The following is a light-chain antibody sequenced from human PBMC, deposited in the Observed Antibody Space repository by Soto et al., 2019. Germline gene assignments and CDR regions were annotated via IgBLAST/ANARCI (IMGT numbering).Light chain of an antibody. J-gene: IGKJ4*01. V-gene: IGKV3-11*01. CDR1: QSVTKY. Sequence: EIVLTQSPATLSLSPGERATLSCRASQSVTKYLAWYQQKPGQAPRLLIFDTSNRATGIPARFSGSGSGTDFTPTISSLESDDSGIYYCQQRYNWLTFGGGTKVEIK. CDR3: QQRYNWLT. CDR2: DTS.